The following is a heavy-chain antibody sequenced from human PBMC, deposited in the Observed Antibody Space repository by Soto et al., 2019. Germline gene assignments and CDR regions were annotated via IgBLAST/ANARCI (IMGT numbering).Heavy chain of an antibody. CDR1: GYTFTSYD. D-gene: IGHD3-10*01. CDR2: MNPNSGNT. Sequence: VASVKVSCKASGYTFTSYDINWVRQATGQGLEWMGWMNPNSGNTGYAQKFQGRVTMTMDTSISTAYMDLSSLRYDDTAVYYCARALAGYDAGSTYFYYMDVWGKGTTVTVSS. V-gene: IGHV1-8*01. CDR3: ARALAGYDAGSTYFYYMDV. J-gene: IGHJ6*03.